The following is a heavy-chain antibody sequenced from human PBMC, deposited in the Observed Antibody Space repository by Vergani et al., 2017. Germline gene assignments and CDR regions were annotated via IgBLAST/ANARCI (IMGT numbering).Heavy chain of an antibody. CDR2: ISGSGGST. V-gene: IGHV3-23*01. D-gene: IGHD2-15*01. CDR3: AKPTAGCSGGSCPSDY. Sequence: EVQLLESGGGLVQPGGSLRLSCAASGFTFSSYAMSWVRQAPGKGLEWVSGISGSGGSTYYADSVKGRFTISRDNSKNTLYLQMNSLRAEDTAVYYCAKPTAGCSGGSCPSDYWGQGTLVTVSS. J-gene: IGHJ4*02. CDR1: GFTFSSYA.